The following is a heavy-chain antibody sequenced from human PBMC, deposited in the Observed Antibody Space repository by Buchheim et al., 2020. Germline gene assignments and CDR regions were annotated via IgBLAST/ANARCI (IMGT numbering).Heavy chain of an antibody. V-gene: IGHV4-61*02. CDR2: VYTSGRP. D-gene: IGHD6-6*01. CDR1: GGSISSVSYY. CDR3: ARDLSGSSGVFWFDP. Sequence: QVQLQESGPGLVKPSETLSLTCTVSGGSISSVSYYWNWIRRPAGKGLEWIGRVYTSGRPNYNPSLKSRVTISIDTSKTQFSLNLSSVTAADTAVYYCARDLSGSSGVFWFDPWGQGTL. J-gene: IGHJ5*02.